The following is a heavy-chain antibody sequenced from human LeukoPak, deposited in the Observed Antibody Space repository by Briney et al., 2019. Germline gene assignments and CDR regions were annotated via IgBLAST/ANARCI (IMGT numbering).Heavy chain of an antibody. J-gene: IGHJ5*02. CDR2: IYYSGST. CDR3: ARVGNTMVRGVSNWFDP. CDR1: GGSMSSSY. Sequence: SETLSLTCTASGGSMSSSYWSWIRQPPGKGLEYIGYIYYSGSTYYNPSLKSRVTISVDTSKNQFSLKLSSVTAADTAVYYCARVGNTMVRGVSNWFDPWGQGTLVTVSS. V-gene: IGHV4-59*12. D-gene: IGHD3-10*01.